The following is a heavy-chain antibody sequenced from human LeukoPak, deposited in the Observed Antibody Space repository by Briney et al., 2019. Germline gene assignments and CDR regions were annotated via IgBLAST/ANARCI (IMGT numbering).Heavy chain of an antibody. CDR2: IRTNTHNYAT. V-gene: IGHV3-73*01. Sequence: GGSLRLSCAASGFIFSDSTIHWVRQASGKGLEWLGRIRTNTHNYATAYAASLKGRFTIFRDDSPNKAYLQLNSLKTEDTALYYCSRRGDYDFDYWGQGTLVTVSS. J-gene: IGHJ4*02. CDR3: SRRGDYDFDY. D-gene: IGHD4-17*01. CDR1: GFIFSDST.